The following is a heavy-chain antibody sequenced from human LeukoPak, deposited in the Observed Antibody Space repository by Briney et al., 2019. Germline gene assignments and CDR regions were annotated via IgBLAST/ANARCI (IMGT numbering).Heavy chain of an antibody. D-gene: IGHD6-13*01. CDR2: ISSSSSYI. CDR1: GFTFSSYS. J-gene: IGHJ4*02. V-gene: IGHV3-21*01. CDR3: ARDPAAAAGQLDY. Sequence: GGSLRLSCAASGFTFSSYSMNWVRQAPEKGLEWVSSISSSSSYIYYADSVKGRFTISRDNAKNSLYLQMNSLRAEDTAVYYCARDPAAAAGQLDYWGQGTLVTVSS.